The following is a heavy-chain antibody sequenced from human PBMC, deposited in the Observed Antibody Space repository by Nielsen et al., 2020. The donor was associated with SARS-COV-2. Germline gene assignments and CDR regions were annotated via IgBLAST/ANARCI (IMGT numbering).Heavy chain of an antibody. J-gene: IGHJ6*02. Sequence: GESLKISCAASGIPFNSYAMRWVRQAPGKGLEWVSGISGSGGTTYSADSVKGRFTISSDHSKNTLFLQMNSLRAEDTAVYYCAKDVVPGNRYYYYGMDVWGQGTTVTVSS. V-gene: IGHV3-23*01. CDR3: AKDVVPGNRYYYYGMDV. CDR2: ISGSGGTT. CDR1: GIPFNSYA. D-gene: IGHD6-6*01.